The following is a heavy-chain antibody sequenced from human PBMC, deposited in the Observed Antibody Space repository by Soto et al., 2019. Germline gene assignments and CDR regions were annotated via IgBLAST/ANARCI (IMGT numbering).Heavy chain of an antibody. D-gene: IGHD3-22*01. CDR3: ATGLVYDSGGCSFDY. CDR1: GFTFSSYG. J-gene: IGHJ4*02. Sequence: QVPLVESGGGVVQPGRSLRLSCAASGFTFSSYGMHWVRQAPGKGLEWVTVISNEGSKKYYAGSVKRRFTIPRDNSTTTLYLHMSSLRGEDTAVSDSATGLVYDSGGCSFDYWGQGTLVTVSS. V-gene: IGHV3-30*03. CDR2: ISNEGSKK.